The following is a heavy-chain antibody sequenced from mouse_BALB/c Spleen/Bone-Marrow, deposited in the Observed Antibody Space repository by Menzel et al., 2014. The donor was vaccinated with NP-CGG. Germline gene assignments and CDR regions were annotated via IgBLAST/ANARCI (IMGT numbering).Heavy chain of an antibody. CDR1: GFDFSRFW. J-gene: IGHJ1*01. CDR2: INPDSSTI. CDR3: ARLNYYGNLFV. D-gene: IGHD1-1*01. V-gene: IGHV4-1*02. Sequence: EVKVVESGGGLVQPGGSLKLSCAASGFDFSRFWMSWVRQAPGKGLEWIGEINPDSSTINYTPSLKDKFIISRDNAKNPLYPQMSKVRSEDTAVYYGARLNYYGNLFVWGAGTTVTVSS.